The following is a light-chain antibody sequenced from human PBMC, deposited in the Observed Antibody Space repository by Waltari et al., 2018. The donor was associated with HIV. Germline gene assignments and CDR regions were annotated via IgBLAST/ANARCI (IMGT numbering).Light chain of an antibody. CDR3: SSYAGSDNYVV. Sequence: QSALTQPPSASGSPGQSVTISCTGSSTDIGGYDYVSWYQQHPGKAPNFMIYEVDQRPSGVPDRFSGSKSGNTASLTVSGLQAEDEAYYYCSSYAGSDNYVVFGGGTKLTVL. V-gene: IGLV2-8*01. CDR2: EVD. J-gene: IGLJ2*01. CDR1: STDIGGYDY.